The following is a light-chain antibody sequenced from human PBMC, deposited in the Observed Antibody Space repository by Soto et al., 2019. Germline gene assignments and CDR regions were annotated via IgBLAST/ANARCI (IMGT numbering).Light chain of an antibody. J-gene: IGKJ3*01. CDR3: QHYNSYSEFS. Sequence: DIQMTQSPSTLSASIGDRVTITCGASQSTNSCFSWYQQKPGKAPQLLIYKASTLESGVPSRFSGSGSATEFTLTISCLQPDDFATYYCQHYNSYSEFSFGPGTKVDIK. CDR1: QSTNSC. CDR2: KAS. V-gene: IGKV1-5*03.